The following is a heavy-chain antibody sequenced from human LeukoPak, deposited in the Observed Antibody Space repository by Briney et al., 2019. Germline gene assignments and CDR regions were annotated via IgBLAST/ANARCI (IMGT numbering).Heavy chain of an antibody. D-gene: IGHD6-6*01. CDR3: AREEQLAPFDY. J-gene: IGHJ4*02. CDR2: IIPIFGIA. V-gene: IGHV1-69*04. CDR1: GGTFSSYA. Sequence: GASVKVSCKASGGTFSSYAISWVRQAPGQGLEWMGRIIPIFGIANYAQKLQGRVTITADKSTSTAYMELSSLRSEDTAVYYCAREEQLAPFDYWGQGTLVTVSS.